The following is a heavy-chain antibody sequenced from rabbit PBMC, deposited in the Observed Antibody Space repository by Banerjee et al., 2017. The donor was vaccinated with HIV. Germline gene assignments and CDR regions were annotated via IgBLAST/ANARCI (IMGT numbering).Heavy chain of an antibody. CDR1: GFSFSSSYY. D-gene: IGHD8-1*01. V-gene: IGHV1S40*01. Sequence: QQLVESGGGLVKPGASLTLTCTASGFSFSSSYYMCWVRQAPGKGLEWIGCIYTGDGNTYYASWAKGRFTISKTSSTTVTLQMTSLTAADTATYFCANNDDSSYKNGLNLWGQGTLVTVS. CDR2: IYTGDGNT. CDR3: ANNDDSSYKNGLNL. J-gene: IGHJ6*01.